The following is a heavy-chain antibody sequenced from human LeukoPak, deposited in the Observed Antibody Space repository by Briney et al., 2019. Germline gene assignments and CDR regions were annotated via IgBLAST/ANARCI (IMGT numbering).Heavy chain of an antibody. CDR1: GFRFSVYS. CDR2: MTSDRRII. CDR3: ARLSKVTSDAFDI. Sequence: GGSLRLSCAASGFRFSVYSMNWIRQTPGDRLEWLAYMTSDRRIIHYADSVKGRFTISRDNAKNSLFLQMNSLRAEDTAVYYCARLSKVTSDAFDIWGQGTMVTVSS. D-gene: IGHD4-17*01. J-gene: IGHJ3*02. V-gene: IGHV3-48*04.